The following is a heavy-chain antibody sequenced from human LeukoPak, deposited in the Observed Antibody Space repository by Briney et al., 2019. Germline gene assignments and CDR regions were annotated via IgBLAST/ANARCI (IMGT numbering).Heavy chain of an antibody. CDR1: GFTFRNYW. D-gene: IGHD6-13*01. Sequence: QPGRSLRLSCAASGFTFRNYWMNWVRQAPGKGLEWVANIKQDGSDQYYVDSVKGRFTISRDNAKNSLFLQMNSLKAEDTAVYYCARGGSRWYEVVSHWGQGTLVTVSS. CDR2: IKQDGSDQ. CDR3: ARGGSRWYEVVSH. J-gene: IGHJ4*02. V-gene: IGHV3-7*05.